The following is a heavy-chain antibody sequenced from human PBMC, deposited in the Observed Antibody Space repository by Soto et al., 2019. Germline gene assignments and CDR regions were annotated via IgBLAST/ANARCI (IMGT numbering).Heavy chain of an antibody. D-gene: IGHD3-10*01. Sequence: GEALKISCKGSGYSFTSYWISWVRQMPGKGLEWMGRIDPSDSYTNYSPSFQGHVTISADKSISTAYLQWCSLKASDTAMYYCARPDYYGSGSYYDRIYYYGMDVWGQGTTVTGS. CDR1: GYSFTSYW. J-gene: IGHJ6*02. CDR2: IDPSDSYT. V-gene: IGHV5-10-1*01. CDR3: ARPDYYGSGSYYDRIYYYGMDV.